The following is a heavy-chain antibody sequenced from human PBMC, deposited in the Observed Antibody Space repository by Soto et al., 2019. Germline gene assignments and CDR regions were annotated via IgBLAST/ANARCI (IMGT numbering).Heavy chain of an antibody. CDR3: ARGTLVRGVGYYYYYMDV. V-gene: IGHV1-69*13. CDR2: IIPIFGTA. J-gene: IGHJ6*03. Sequence: GASVKVSCKASGGTFSSYAISWVRQAPGQGLEWMGGIIPIFGTANYAQKFQGRVTITADESTSTAYMELSSLRSEDTAVYYCARGTLVRGVGYYYYYMDVWGKGTTVTVSS. CDR1: GGTFSSYA. D-gene: IGHD3-10*01.